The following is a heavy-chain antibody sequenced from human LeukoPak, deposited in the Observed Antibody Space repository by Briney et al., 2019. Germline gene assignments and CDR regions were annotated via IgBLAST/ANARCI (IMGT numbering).Heavy chain of an antibody. Sequence: GASVKVSSKASGYTFTGYYMHWVRQAPGQGLEWMGWINPNSGGTNYAQKSQGRVTMTRDTSISTAYMELSRLRSDDTAVYYCARGRIAAAGTRRAFDIWGQGTMVTVSS. V-gene: IGHV1-2*02. D-gene: IGHD6-13*01. CDR1: GYTFTGYY. CDR3: ARGRIAAAGTRRAFDI. J-gene: IGHJ3*02. CDR2: INPNSGGT.